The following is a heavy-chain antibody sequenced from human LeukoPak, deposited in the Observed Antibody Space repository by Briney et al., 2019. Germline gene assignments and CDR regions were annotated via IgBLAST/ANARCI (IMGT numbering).Heavy chain of an antibody. CDR2: IKQDGSEK. CDR3: ARSSGYYEPRSMDD. D-gene: IGHD3-22*01. J-gene: IGHJ6*02. V-gene: IGHV3-7*04. CDR1: GFTFRSYW. Sequence: QPGGSLRLSCVASGFTFRSYWMSWVRQAPGKGLEWVANIKQDGSEKYYVDSVKGRFTISRDNAKNSLCLQMNSLRAEDTAVYYCARSSGYYEPRSMDDWGQGTTVTVSS.